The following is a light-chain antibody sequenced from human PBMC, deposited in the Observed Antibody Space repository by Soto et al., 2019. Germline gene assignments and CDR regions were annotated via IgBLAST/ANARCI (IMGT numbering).Light chain of an antibody. CDR3: QQYGSSHN. CDR1: QSVISSY. Sequence: IVETPAPHTLSVPLGDKRTVSRRAGQSVISSYVAWYQLRPGQAPRLLIYGASSRATGIPDRFSGSGSGTDFTLTISRLEPGDFSVYYCQQYGSSHNFGQGTKVDIK. J-gene: IGKJ2*01. CDR2: GAS. V-gene: IGKV3-20*01.